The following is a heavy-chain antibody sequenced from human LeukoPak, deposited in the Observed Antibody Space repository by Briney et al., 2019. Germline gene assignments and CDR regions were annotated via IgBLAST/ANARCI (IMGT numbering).Heavy chain of an antibody. J-gene: IGHJ4*02. Sequence: PGGSLRLSCAAYGFTFSSYSMTWVRQAPGKGLEWVSYISSSSTTIYYADAVKGRVTISRDSAQNSLYLQMSSLRAEDTAVYHCVKDHCGGDCYSDPFFESWGQGTLVTVSS. CDR2: ISSSSTTI. CDR3: VKDHCGGDCYSDPFFES. D-gene: IGHD2-21*02. CDR1: GFTFSSYS. V-gene: IGHV3-48*01.